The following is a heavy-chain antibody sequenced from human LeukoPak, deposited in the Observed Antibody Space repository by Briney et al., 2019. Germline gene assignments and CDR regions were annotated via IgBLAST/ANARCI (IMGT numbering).Heavy chain of an antibody. CDR3: ARDILAGENSVAGACFDY. V-gene: IGHV1-69*04. CDR1: GGTFSSYA. CDR2: IVPILGIA. Sequence: GASVKVSCKASGGTFSSYAISWVRQAPGQGLEWMGRIVPILGIANYAQKFQGRVTITADKSTSTAYMELSSLRSEDTAVYYCARDILAGENSVAGACFDYWGQGTLVTVSS. J-gene: IGHJ4*02. D-gene: IGHD6-19*01.